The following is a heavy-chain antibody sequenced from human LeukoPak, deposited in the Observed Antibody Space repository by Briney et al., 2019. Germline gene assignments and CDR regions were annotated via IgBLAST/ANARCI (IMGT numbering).Heavy chain of an antibody. CDR1: GGYIITSGHY. D-gene: IGHD4-23*01. Sequence: SETLSLTCTVSGGYIITSGHYWCWIRQPPGKGLEWLGSVYYTGATSTNPFLRSRMSISVDTSKNQFSLNLTSVTAADAAVYYCARERSSSGGHNWFDPWGQGTLVTVSS. J-gene: IGHJ5*02. CDR3: ARERSSSGGHNWFDP. V-gene: IGHV4-39*07. CDR2: VYYTGAT.